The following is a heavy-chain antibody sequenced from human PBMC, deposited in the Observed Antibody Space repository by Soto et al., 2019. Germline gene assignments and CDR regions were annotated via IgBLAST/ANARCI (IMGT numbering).Heavy chain of an antibody. CDR3: ARDFTMIVEGYYFDY. V-gene: IGHV1-18*01. Sequence: ASVKVSCKASGYTFTSYGISWVRQAPGQGLEWVGWISAYNGNTNYAQKLQGRVTMTTDTSTSTAYMELRSLRFDDTAVYYCARDFTMIVEGYYFDYWGQGTLVTVSS. CDR1: GYTFTSYG. CDR2: ISAYNGNT. J-gene: IGHJ4*02. D-gene: IGHD3-22*01.